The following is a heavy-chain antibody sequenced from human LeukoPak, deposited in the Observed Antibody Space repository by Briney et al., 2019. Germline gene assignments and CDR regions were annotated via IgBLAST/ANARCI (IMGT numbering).Heavy chain of an antibody. J-gene: IGHJ5*02. D-gene: IGHD6-13*01. CDR2: IYTSGST. Sequence: PSETLSLTCTVSGGSIHSYYWSWIRQSAGKGLEWIGRIYTSGSTNYNPSLKSRVTMSIDTSKKQFSLKVNSVTAADTAVYYCATYDQQLAFDNWGQGTLVTVSS. CDR1: GGSIHSYY. V-gene: IGHV4-4*07. CDR3: ATYDQQLAFDN.